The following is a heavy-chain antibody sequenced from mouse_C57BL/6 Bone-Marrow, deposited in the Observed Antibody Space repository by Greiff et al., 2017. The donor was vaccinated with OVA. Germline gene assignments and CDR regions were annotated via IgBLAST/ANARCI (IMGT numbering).Heavy chain of an antibody. V-gene: IGHV5-4*01. Sequence: EVQGVESGGGLVKPGGSLKLSCAASGFTFSSYAMSWVRQTPEKRLEWVATISDGGSYTYYPDNVKGRFTISRDNAKNNLYLQMSHLKSEDTAMYYCARDPLITTVVATDYYAMDYWGQGTSVTVSS. CDR2: ISDGGSYT. CDR3: ARDPLITTVVATDYYAMDY. J-gene: IGHJ4*01. CDR1: GFTFSSYA. D-gene: IGHD1-1*01.